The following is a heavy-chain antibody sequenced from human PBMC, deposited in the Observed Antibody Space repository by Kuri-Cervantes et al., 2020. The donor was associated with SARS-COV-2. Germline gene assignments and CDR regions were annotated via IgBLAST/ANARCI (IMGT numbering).Heavy chain of an antibody. CDR1: GFTFDDYA. V-gene: IGHV3-9*01. Sequence: SLKISCAASGFTFDDYAMHWVRQAPGKGLEWVSCISWNSGSIGYADSVKGRFTISRDKAKNSLYLQMNSLRAEDTALYYCAKDRGHTFGGVYHWGQGTLVTVSS. CDR3: AKDRGHTFGGVYH. D-gene: IGHD3-16*01. CDR2: ISWNSGSI. J-gene: IGHJ5*02.